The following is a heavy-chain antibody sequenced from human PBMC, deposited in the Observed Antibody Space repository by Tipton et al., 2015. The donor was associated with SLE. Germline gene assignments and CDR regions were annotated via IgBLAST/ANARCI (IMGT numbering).Heavy chain of an antibody. Sequence: GLVKPSETLSLTCTVSGGSISSHYWSWIRQPPGKGLEWIGEINHSGSTNYNPSLKSRVTISVDTSKNQFSLKLSSVTAADTAVYYCARGDYYDSSGMGGYWGQGTLVTVSS. J-gene: IGHJ4*02. CDR1: GGSISSHY. CDR2: INHSGST. D-gene: IGHD3-22*01. CDR3: ARGDYYDSSGMGGY. V-gene: IGHV4-59*11.